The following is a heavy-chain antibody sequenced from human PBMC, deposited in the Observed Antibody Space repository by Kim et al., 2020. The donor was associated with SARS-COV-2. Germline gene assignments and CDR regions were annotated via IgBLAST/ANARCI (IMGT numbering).Heavy chain of an antibody. J-gene: IGHJ4*02. V-gene: IGHV3-20*01. CDR3: ARGDYGDYRMFDY. Sequence: YADSVKGRFTISRDNAKNSLYLQMNSLRAEDTALYHCARGDYGDYRMFDYWGQGTLVTVSS. D-gene: IGHD4-17*01.